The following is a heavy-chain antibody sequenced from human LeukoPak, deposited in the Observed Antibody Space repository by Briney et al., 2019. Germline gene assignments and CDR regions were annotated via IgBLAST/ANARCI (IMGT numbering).Heavy chain of an antibody. J-gene: IGHJ4*02. Sequence: GGSLRLSCAASGFTFSSYGMHWVRQAPGKGLEWVAFIRYDGSNKYYADSVKGRFTISRDNSKNTLYLQMNSLRAEDTAVYYCAEEGYSSSWYHDYWGQGTLVTVSS. CDR3: AEEGYSSSWYHDY. CDR2: IRYDGSNK. D-gene: IGHD6-13*01. V-gene: IGHV3-30*02. CDR1: GFTFSSYG.